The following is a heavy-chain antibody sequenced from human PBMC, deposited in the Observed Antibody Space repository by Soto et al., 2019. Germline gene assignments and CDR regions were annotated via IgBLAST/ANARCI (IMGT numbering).Heavy chain of an antibody. Sequence: PWGSLRISCASSVFTLTSYTMNWVRQAPGMGLEWVSSINGRGNYKYYTDSVEGRFTISIDNAQNSLYLQMNSLRAEDTAVYYCAREDGVVGATSAFDYWGQGTMVTVSS. CDR1: VFTLTSYT. CDR2: INGRGNYK. V-gene: IGHV3-21*01. J-gene: IGHJ4*02. CDR3: AREDGVVGATSAFDY. D-gene: IGHD1-26*01.